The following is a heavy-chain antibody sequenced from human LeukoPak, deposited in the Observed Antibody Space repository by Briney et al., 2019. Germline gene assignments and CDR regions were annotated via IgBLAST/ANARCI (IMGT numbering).Heavy chain of an antibody. J-gene: IGHJ4*02. CDR1: GFTFSSCS. V-gene: IGHV3-21*01. D-gene: IGHD1-26*01. CDR2: ISSSSSYI. CDR3: ARGVGATSPYFDY. Sequence: GGSLRLSCAASGFTFSSCSMNWVRQAPGKGLEWVSSISSSSSYIYYADSVKGRFTISRDNAKNSLYLQMNSLRAEDTAVYYCARGVGATSPYFDYWGQGTLVTVSS.